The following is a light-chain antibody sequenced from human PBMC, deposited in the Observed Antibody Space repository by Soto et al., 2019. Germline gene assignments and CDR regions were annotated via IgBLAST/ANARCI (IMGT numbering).Light chain of an antibody. Sequence: DIQITQSPSTLSGSLGDRVTLTCRASQTVSSWLAWYQQKPGKATKLLIYKASTLKSGVPSRFSGSGSGADFILTIRSLQSEDFAFYYCQQYNNWPPGTFGQGTKVDIK. CDR1: QTVSSW. CDR3: QQYNNWPPGT. J-gene: IGKJ1*01. CDR2: KAS. V-gene: IGKV1-5*03.